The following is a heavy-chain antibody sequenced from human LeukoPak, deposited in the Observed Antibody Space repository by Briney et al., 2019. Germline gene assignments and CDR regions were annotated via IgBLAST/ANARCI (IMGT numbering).Heavy chain of an antibody. V-gene: IGHV3-23*01. CDR1: GFTFKNYG. Sequence: GGTLRLSCAASGFTFKNYGMNWARRASGKGLEWVSYITGSGGSAYYADSVKGRFTISRDNSKNTLYLHMNSLKAEDTAVYYCAKSRSYDSSGYSFDYWGQGTLVTVSS. J-gene: IGHJ4*02. CDR2: ITGSGGSA. D-gene: IGHD3-22*01. CDR3: AKSRSYDSSGYSFDY.